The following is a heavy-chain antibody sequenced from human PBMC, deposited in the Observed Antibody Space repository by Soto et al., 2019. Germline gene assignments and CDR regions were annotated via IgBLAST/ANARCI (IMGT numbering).Heavy chain of an antibody. D-gene: IGHD2-15*01. Sequence: QVQLVESGGGLVKPGGSLRLSCAASGFTFSDYYMSWIRQAPGKGLEWVSYISYSGNTIYYADSVKGRFTISRDNAKDSLYLQMNSLRVEDTAVYYCAKYLVKAATHTHWFDPWGQGTLVTVSS. CDR1: GFTFSDYY. J-gene: IGHJ5*02. CDR2: ISYSGNTI. CDR3: AKYLVKAATHTHWFDP. V-gene: IGHV3-11*01.